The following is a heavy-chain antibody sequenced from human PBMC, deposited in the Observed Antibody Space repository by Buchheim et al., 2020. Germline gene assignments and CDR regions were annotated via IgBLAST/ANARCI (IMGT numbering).Heavy chain of an antibody. D-gene: IGHD5/OR15-5a*01. CDR3: ARAVYINLDY. J-gene: IGHJ4*02. CDR1: GFSFSSYW. CDR2: ISSDGSTT. V-gene: IGHV3-74*01. Sequence: EVQLVESGRGLVQPGGSLRLSCVASGFSFSSYWMYWVRQVPGKGLVWVSQISSDGSTTNYADSVKGRFTISRDNAKNTLYLQMNSLRAEDTAVYYCARAVYINLDYWGQGTL.